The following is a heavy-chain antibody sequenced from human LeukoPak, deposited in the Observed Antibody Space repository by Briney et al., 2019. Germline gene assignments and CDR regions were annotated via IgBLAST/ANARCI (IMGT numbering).Heavy chain of an antibody. CDR3: ARGRVEMATIDFDY. Sequence: SETLSLTCTVSGGSIGRSSYYWGWIRQPPGKGLEWIGNIYYNGNTDYNPSLKSRVTISVDTPKNQFSLKLSSVTAADAAMYYCARGRVEMATIDFDYWGQGTLVTVSS. J-gene: IGHJ4*02. D-gene: IGHD5-24*01. V-gene: IGHV4-39*07. CDR2: IYYNGNT. CDR1: GGSIGRSSYY.